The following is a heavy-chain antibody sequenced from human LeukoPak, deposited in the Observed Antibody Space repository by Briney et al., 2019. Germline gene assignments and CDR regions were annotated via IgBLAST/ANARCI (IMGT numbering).Heavy chain of an antibody. D-gene: IGHD2-15*01. CDR2: ISSSSSYI. V-gene: IGHV3-21*01. CDR3: ARAYCSGGSCYSGYYYMDV. J-gene: IGHJ6*03. CDR1: GFTFSSYS. Sequence: GGSLRLSCAASGFTFSSYSMNWVRQAPGKGLEWVPSISSSSSYIYYADSVKGRFTISRDNAKNSLYLQMNSLRAEDTAVYYCARAYCSGGSCYSGYYYMDVWGKGTTVTVSS.